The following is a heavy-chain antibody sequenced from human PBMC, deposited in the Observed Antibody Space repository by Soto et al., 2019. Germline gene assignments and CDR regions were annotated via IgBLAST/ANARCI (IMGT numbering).Heavy chain of an antibody. V-gene: IGHV3-30*18. CDR1: GFTFSSYG. D-gene: IGHD3-10*01. CDR3: AKDSGESWFGELVY. Sequence: GGSLRLSCAASGFTFSSYGMHWVRQAPGKGLEWVAVISYDGRNKYYADSVKGRFTISRDNSKNTLYLQMNSLRAEDTAVYYCAKDSGESWFGELVYWGQGTLVTVSS. J-gene: IGHJ4*02. CDR2: ISYDGRNK.